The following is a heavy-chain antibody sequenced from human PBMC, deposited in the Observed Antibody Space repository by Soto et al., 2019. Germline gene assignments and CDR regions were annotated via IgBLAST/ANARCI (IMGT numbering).Heavy chain of an antibody. V-gene: IGHV5-10-1*01. CDR3: ARVGGGVYYYYYGMDV. Sequence: RGESLKISCKGSGYSFTSYWISWVRQMPGKGLEWMGRIDPSDSYTNYSPSFQGHVTISADKSISTAYLQWSSLKASDTAMYYCARVGGGVYYYYYGMDVWGQGTTVTVSS. J-gene: IGHJ6*02. D-gene: IGHD2-8*02. CDR1: GYSFTSYW. CDR2: IDPSDSYT.